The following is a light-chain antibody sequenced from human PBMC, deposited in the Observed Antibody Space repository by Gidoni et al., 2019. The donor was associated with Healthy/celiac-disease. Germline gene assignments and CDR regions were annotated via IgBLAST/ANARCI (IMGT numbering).Light chain of an antibody. J-gene: IGKJ4*01. CDR2: DAS. V-gene: IGKV3-11*01. Sequence: EIVLTQSPATLSLSPVERATLSCRASQSVSSYLAWYQQKLGQAPRLLIYDASNRAPGIPARFSGSGSGTDFTLTISSLEPEDFAVYYCQQRSNWPPLTFXGXTKVEIK. CDR1: QSVSSY. CDR3: QQRSNWPPLT.